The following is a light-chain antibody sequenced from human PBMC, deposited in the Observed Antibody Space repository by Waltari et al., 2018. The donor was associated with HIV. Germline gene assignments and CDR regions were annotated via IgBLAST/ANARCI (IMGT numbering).Light chain of an antibody. CDR1: QIVSSTY. CDR3: QQYGNSPET. V-gene: IGKV3-20*01. J-gene: IGKJ1*01. Sequence: EIVLTQSPGTLSLSPGERATLSCRASQIVSSTYLAWYQQKPGQAPRLLIYGASSGFGTDFTLTISRLEPEDFAVYYCQQYGNSPETFGQGARVEI. CDR2: GAS.